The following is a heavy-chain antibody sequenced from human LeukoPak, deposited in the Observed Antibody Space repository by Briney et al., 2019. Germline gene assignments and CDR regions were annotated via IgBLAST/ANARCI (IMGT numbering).Heavy chain of an antibody. V-gene: IGHV1-2*02. D-gene: IGHD2-2*03. CDR2: INPNSGGT. CDR3: ARADGYCSSTSCYSTYYMDV. Sequence: ASVKVSCKASGYTFTGYYMHWVRQAPGQGLEWMGWINPNSGGTNYAQKFQGRVTMTRDTSISTAYMELSRLRSDDTAVHYCARADGYCSSTSCYSTYYMDVWDKGTTVTVSS. CDR1: GYTFTGYY. J-gene: IGHJ6*03.